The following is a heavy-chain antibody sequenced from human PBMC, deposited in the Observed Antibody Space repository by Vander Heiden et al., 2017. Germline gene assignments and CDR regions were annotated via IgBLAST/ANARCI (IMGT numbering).Heavy chain of an antibody. CDR3: AKHIWTTIITSLDY. CDR1: AFTFSNYA. D-gene: IGHD4-4*01. Sequence: EVQLLESGGGLVQPGGSLRLSCAASAFTFSNYAMSWVRQAPGKGPEWVSTISGSGDSTHYAESVKGRFTISRDNSKNTLYLQMNSLRAEDTAVYYCAKHIWTTIITSLDYWGQGTLVTVSS. V-gene: IGHV3-23*01. J-gene: IGHJ4*02. CDR2: ISGSGDST.